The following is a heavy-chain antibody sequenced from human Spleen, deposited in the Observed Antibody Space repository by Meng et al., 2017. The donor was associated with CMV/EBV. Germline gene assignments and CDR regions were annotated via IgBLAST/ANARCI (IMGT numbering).Heavy chain of an antibody. D-gene: IGHD3-22*01. CDR3: ARDTFLNHDYDTSEFWFNP. CDR1: GGSFSRYH. V-gene: IGHV4-4*07. CDR2: IHINGSN. Sequence: QVQLQDQGPGLVKPSETLPLTGSVSGGSFSRYHWSWIRQPAGKGLEWIGHIHINGSNNYNPSLKSRVTMSLDTSKSQFSLNLTSVTAADTAVYYCARDTFLNHDYDTSEFWFNPWGQGTLVTVSS. J-gene: IGHJ5*02.